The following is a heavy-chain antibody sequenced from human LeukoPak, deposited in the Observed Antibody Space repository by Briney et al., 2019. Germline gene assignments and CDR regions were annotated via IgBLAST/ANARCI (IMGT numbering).Heavy chain of an antibody. CDR3: ARLDPNWYFEL. J-gene: IGHJ2*01. Sequence: ETLSLTCTVPGASITSYYWGWIRQPPGKGLECIGYIYYSGSTNYNPSLKWRVSMSIRTSRAQFSLRLSSVTAADTAVYYCARLDPNWYFELWGRGTLVTVSS. V-gene: IGHV4-59*08. CDR1: GASITSYY. CDR2: IYYSGST.